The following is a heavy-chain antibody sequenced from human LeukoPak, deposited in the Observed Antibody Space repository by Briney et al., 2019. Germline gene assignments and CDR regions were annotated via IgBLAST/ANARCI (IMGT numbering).Heavy chain of an antibody. J-gene: IGHJ4*02. V-gene: IGHV3-23*01. D-gene: IGHD6-6*01. Sequence: GGSLRLSCAASGFTFSSYAMGWVRQAPGKGPEWVSAINGGGGNTFYADSVKGRFTISRDNSKNTLYLQMNSLRAEDTALYYCPTGVDRLSQLHTLFVYWGERPLVTVSS. CDR2: INGGGGNT. CDR3: PTGVDRLSQLHTLFVY. CDR1: GFTFSSYA.